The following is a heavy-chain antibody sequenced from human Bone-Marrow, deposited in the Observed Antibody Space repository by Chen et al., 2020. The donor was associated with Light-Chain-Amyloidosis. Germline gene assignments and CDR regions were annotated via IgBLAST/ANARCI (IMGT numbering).Heavy chain of an antibody. D-gene: IGHD6-6*01. V-gene: IGHV3-9*01. CDR3: VKDVENSSPSYFDY. CDR2: INWDSGFI. CDR1: GFTFDDYA. Sequence: EVQLVESGGGLVQPGRSLRLSCAASGFTFDDYAMHWVRLVPVKGLEWVSGINWDSGFIDYADSVKGRFTISRDNAKNSLYLQMNSLRTEDTALYYCVKDVENSSPSYFDYWGQGTLVTVSS. J-gene: IGHJ4*02.